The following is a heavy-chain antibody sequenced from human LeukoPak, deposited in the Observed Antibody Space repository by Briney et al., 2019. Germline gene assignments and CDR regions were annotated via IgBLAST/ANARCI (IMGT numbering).Heavy chain of an antibody. J-gene: IGHJ3*02. Sequence: GGSLRLSCEASGITLNSYWMSWVRQAPGKGLEWMANINQDGSEKYYVDSVEGRFTISRDNANNSLYLQMNSLRAEDTAVYYCARAKRNGFDIWGQGTMVTVSS. CDR1: GITLNSYW. V-gene: IGHV3-7*04. CDR2: INQDGSEK. CDR3: ARAKRNGFDI.